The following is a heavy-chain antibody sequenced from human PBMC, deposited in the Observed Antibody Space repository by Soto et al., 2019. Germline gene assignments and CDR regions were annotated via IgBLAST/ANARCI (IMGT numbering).Heavy chain of an antibody. CDR1: GLIFSTYP. J-gene: IGHJ3*01. CDR3: AKDDGGSYRGGAFDL. D-gene: IGHD2-21*01. CDR2: IDSSGDST. V-gene: IGHV3-23*01. Sequence: PGGSMKISSAAAGLIFSTYPMTWVRKDQGKGLEWVSSIDSSGDSTFYADSVKGRFTISRDRSKNTLSLQMNSLRADDTAVYYCAKDDGGSYRGGAFDLWGQGTMVTVSS.